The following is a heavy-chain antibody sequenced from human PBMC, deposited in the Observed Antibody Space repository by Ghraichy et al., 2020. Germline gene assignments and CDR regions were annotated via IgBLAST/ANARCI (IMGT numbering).Heavy chain of an antibody. CDR2: IYSGGST. D-gene: IGHD3-16*02. CDR1: EFTVSSKY. Sequence: LSLTCAASEFTVSSKYMSWVRQAPGKGLEWVSVIYSGGSTYYADSVKGQFTISRDNSKNTLYLQMNSLRAEDTAVYYCATQSTAYTFTSSLHYWGQGTLVTVSS. J-gene: IGHJ4*02. V-gene: IGHV3-53*01. CDR3: ATQSTAYTFTSSLHY.